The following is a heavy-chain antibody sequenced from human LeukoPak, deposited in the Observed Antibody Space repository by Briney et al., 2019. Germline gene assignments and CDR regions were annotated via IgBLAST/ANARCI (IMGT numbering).Heavy chain of an antibody. CDR3: ARDLGLRGST. CDR1: GFTFNDSW. CDR2: TYGDMSDI. J-gene: IGHJ5*02. V-gene: IGHV3-74*01. D-gene: IGHD4-23*01. Sequence: GGSLRLSCEVSGFTFNDSWMHWVRQTPGKGLVWVSRTYGDMSDISYADSVKGRFTISRDNAKNTVYLQMNSLRGEDTAVYYCARDLGLRGSTWGQGSLVTVSS.